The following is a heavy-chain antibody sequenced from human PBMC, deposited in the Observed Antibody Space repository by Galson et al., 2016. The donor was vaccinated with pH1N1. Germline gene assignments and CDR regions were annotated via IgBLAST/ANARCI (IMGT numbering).Heavy chain of an antibody. CDR1: GFTFSNNW. CDR2: INTDGSRT. J-gene: IGHJ4*02. D-gene: IGHD1-26*01. V-gene: IGHV3-74*03. Sequence: SLRLSCAASGFTFSNNWINWVRQVPGKGLVWVSRINTDGSRTTYADSVKGRFIISRDNAKNTLYLQMNSLRAEDTAVYYCAREPYYPYYLDYWGQGTLVTVSS. CDR3: AREPYYPYYLDY.